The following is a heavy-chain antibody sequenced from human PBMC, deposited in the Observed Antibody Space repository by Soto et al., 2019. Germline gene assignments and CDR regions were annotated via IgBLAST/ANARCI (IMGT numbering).Heavy chain of an antibody. CDR3: ATGERTYYYDSSGSEYYFDY. Sequence: PSETLSLTCTVSGGSISSSSYYWGWIRQPPGKGLEWIGSIYYSGSTYYNPSLKSRVTISVDTSKNQFSLKLSSVTAADTAVYYCATGERTYYYDSSGSEYYFDYWGQGTLVT. CDR1: GGSISSSSYY. V-gene: IGHV4-39*01. D-gene: IGHD3-22*01. CDR2: IYYSGST. J-gene: IGHJ4*02.